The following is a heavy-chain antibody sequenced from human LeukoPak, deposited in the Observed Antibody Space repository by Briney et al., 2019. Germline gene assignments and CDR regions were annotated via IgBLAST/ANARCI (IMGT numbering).Heavy chain of an antibody. CDR3: ARGSGSYHDY. V-gene: IGHV3-30*04. CDR2: ISYDGSNK. J-gene: IGHJ4*02. CDR1: RFTFSSYA. D-gene: IGHD3-10*01. Sequence: GGSLRLSCAASRFTFSSYAMHWVRQAPGKGLEWVAVISYDGSNKYYADSVKGRFTISRDNSKNTLYLQMNSLRAEDTAVYYCARGSGSYHDYWGQGTLVTVSS.